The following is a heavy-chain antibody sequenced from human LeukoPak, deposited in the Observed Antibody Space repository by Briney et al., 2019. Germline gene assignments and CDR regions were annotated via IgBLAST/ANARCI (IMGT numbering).Heavy chain of an antibody. Sequence: ASVTLSCKASGYTFTSYDINWVRQGTGQGLEWMGWMNPNSGNTGYAQKFQGRGAMTRNTSTSTAYMQLSSLRSEDTAVYYCARRLIGQWLVPNWGHGTLVTVSS. CDR2: MNPNSGNT. V-gene: IGHV1-8*01. J-gene: IGHJ4*01. D-gene: IGHD6-19*01. CDR1: GYTFTSYD. CDR3: ARRLIGQWLVPN.